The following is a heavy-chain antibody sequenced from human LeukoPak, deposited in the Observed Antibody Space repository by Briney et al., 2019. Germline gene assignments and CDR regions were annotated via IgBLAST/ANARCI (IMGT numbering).Heavy chain of an antibody. J-gene: IGHJ4*02. CDR3: ARGLSRAVIRPYSGYDSANDY. CDR2: INHSGST. CDR1: GGSFSGYY. D-gene: IGHD5-12*01. V-gene: IGHV4-34*01. Sequence: PSETLSLTCAVYGGSFSGYYWNWIRQPPGKGLEWIGEINHSGSTNYNPSLKSRVTISVDTSKNQFSLKLSSVTAADTAVYYCARGLSRAVIRPYSGYDSANDYWGQGTLVTVSS.